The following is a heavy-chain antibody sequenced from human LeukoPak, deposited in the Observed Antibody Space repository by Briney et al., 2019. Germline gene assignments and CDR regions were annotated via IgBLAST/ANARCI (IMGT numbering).Heavy chain of an antibody. J-gene: IGHJ4*02. Sequence: GGSLRLFCAASGFTFNTYGMLWVREAPGKGLEYDSGIGHDGGTTYYAKSVQGRFTKSRDHSKSIVYLQMGSLKADDIAVYYCAKGAQLTDFWGQRPLDTVSS. V-gene: IGHV3-64*01. CDR1: GFTFNTYG. CDR3: AKGAQLTDF. CDR2: IGHDGGTT. D-gene: IGHD6-13*01.